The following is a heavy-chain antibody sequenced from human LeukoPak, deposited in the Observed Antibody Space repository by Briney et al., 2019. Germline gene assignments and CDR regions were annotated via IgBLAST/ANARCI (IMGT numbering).Heavy chain of an antibody. CDR3: ARALTGATYYYYGMDV. Sequence: SVKVSCKASGGTFSSYAISWVRQAPGQGLEWMGGIIPIFGTANYAQKFQGRVTMTRDTSTSTVYMELSSLRSEDTAVYYCARALTGATYYYYGMDVWGQGTTVTVSS. CDR2: IIPIFGTA. CDR1: GGTFSSYA. D-gene: IGHD7-27*01. V-gene: IGHV1-69*05. J-gene: IGHJ6*02.